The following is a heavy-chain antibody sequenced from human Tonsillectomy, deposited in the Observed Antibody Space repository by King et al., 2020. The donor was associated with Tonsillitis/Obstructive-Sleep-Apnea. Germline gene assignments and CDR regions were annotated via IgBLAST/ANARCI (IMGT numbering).Heavy chain of an antibody. CDR1: GFTFSSYG. J-gene: IGHJ4*02. CDR2: IWYDGSNK. D-gene: IGHD6-13*01. V-gene: IGHV3-33*01. Sequence: VQLVESGGGVVQPGRSLRLSCAASGFTFSSYGMHWVRQAPGKGLEWVAVIWYDGSNKYYADSVKGRFTISRDNSKNTLYLQMNSLRAEDTAVYYCARGIAAAGMDLWYFDYWGQGTLVTVSS. CDR3: ARGIAAAGMDLWYFDY.